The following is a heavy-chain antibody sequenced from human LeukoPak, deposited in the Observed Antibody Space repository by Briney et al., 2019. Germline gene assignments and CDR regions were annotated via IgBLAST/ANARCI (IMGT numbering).Heavy chain of an antibody. J-gene: IGHJ5*02. CDR3: ARDLGSYYYGSGRPSNWFDP. Sequence: SETLSLTCTVSGGSISSYYWSWIRQPPGKGLEWIGYIYYSGSTNYNPSLKSRVTMSVDTSKNQFSLKLSSVTAADTAVYYCARDLGSYYYGSGRPSNWFDPWGQGTLVTVSS. V-gene: IGHV4-59*12. D-gene: IGHD3-10*01. CDR2: IYYSGST. CDR1: GGSISSYY.